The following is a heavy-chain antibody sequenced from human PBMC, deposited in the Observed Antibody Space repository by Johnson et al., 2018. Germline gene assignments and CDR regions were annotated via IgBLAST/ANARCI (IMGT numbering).Heavy chain of an antibody. CDR3: ARVRFSGNYVAEYFQY. J-gene: IGHJ1*01. CDR2: ITSDGSSR. D-gene: IGHD1-26*01. CDR1: GFTFSNYW. V-gene: IGHV3-74*01. Sequence: VQLQESGGGLVQPGGSLRLSCAASGFTFSNYWMHLVRQAPGKGLVWVSRITSDGSSRNYADSVKGRFTISRENAKNTRHLQMNSLKVEDTDVYYCARVRFSGNYVAEYFQYWGQGILVTVSS.